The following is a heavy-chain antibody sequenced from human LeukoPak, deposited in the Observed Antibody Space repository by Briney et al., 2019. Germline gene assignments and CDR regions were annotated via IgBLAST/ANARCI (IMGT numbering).Heavy chain of an antibody. CDR1: GGTFSSYA. J-gene: IGHJ1*01. Sequence: GASVKVSCKASGGTFSSYAISWVRHAPGQGLEWMGWITGYNGNTKYAQRYPGRVTMTTDTSTSTVYIDLRSVRSDDTAMYFCARDRVQIVGASSVYFQYWGQGTLVTVSS. CDR3: ARDRVQIVGASSVYFQY. D-gene: IGHD1-26*01. CDR2: ITGYNGNT. V-gene: IGHV1-18*01.